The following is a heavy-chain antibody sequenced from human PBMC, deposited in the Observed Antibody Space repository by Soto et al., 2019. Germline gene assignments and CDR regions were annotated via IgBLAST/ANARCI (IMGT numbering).Heavy chain of an antibody. Sequence: QVQLQESGPGLVKASETLSLTCSVSGVSISTSGQYWSWIRQYPGKGLEWIGYIYHSGSTYYNPSLKSRVIMSVDTSQNQFSLNLNSVTAADTAVYYCVRGGRAFDAWGQGTLVTVSS. J-gene: IGHJ5*02. CDR1: GVSISTSGQY. V-gene: IGHV4-31*02. CDR3: VRGGRAFDA. D-gene: IGHD1-26*01. CDR2: IYHSGST.